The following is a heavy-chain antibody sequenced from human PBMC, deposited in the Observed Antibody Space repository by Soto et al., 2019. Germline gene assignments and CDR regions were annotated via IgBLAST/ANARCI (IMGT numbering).Heavy chain of an antibody. V-gene: IGHV3-23*01. J-gene: IGHJ4*02. Sequence: PGGSLRLSCAAPGFTFSSYAMSWVRQAPGKGLEWVSAISGSGGSTYYADSVKGRFTISRDNSKNTLYLQMNSLRAEDTAVYYCAKDLERGIVVVPFDYWGQGTLVTVSS. CDR3: AKDLERGIVVVPFDY. CDR2: ISGSGGST. CDR1: GFTFSSYA. D-gene: IGHD3-22*01.